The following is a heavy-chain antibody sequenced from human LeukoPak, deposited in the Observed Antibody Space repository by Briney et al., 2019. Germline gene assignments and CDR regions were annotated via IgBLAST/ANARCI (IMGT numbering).Heavy chain of an antibody. J-gene: IGHJ5*02. Sequence: PSETLSLTCAVYGGSFSGYYWSWIRQPPGKGLEWIGEINHSGSTNYNPSLKSRVTISVDTSKNQFSLKLSSVTAADTAVYYCERTRSGYYRHWFYPWGEGTLVTVSS. D-gene: IGHD3-22*01. CDR3: ERTRSGYYRHWFYP. CDR1: GGSFSGYY. V-gene: IGHV4-34*01. CDR2: INHSGST.